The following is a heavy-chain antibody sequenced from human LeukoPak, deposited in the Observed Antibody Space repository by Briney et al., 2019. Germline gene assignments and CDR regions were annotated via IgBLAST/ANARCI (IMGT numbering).Heavy chain of an antibody. CDR3: ARHNYQLSALDY. Sequence: SETLSLTCTVSGGSISSSSYYWSWIRQPAGKGLEWIGRLYTSGSTNYNPSLKSRVTISVDTSKNQFSLKLSSVTAADTAVYYCARHNYQLSALDYWGQGTLVTVSS. J-gene: IGHJ4*02. V-gene: IGHV4-61*02. D-gene: IGHD2-2*01. CDR1: GGSISSSSYY. CDR2: LYTSGST.